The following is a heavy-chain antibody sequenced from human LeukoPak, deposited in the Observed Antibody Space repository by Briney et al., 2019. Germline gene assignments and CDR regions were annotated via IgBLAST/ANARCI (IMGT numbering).Heavy chain of an antibody. CDR2: INWNGGST. V-gene: IGHV3-20*04. J-gene: IGHJ3*02. CDR3: ARIIRDRSHDAFDI. D-gene: IGHD1-14*01. Sequence: GGSLRLSCAASGFTFDDYGMSWVRQAPGKGLEWVSGINWNGGSTGYADSVKGRFTISRDNAKNSLYLQMNSLRAEDTALYYCARIIRDRSHDAFDIWGQGTMVTVSS. CDR1: GFTFDDYG.